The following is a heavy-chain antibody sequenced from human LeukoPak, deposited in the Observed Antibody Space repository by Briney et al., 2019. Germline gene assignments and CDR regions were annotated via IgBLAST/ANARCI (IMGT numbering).Heavy chain of an antibody. Sequence: GGSLRLSCAASGFTFSSYAMHWVRQAPGKGLEWVALISYDGGNKYYADSVKGRFTISRDNSKNTLSLQMNSLRDEDTAVYYCTKVGDNFDLDYWGQGTLVTVSS. V-gene: IGHV3-30*18. J-gene: IGHJ4*02. CDR1: GFTFSSYA. CDR3: TKVGDNFDLDY. CDR2: ISYDGGNK. D-gene: IGHD1-20*01.